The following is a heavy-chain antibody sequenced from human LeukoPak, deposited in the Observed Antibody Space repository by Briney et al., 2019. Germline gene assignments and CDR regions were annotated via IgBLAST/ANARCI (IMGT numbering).Heavy chain of an antibody. CDR2: MNPNSGNT. V-gene: IGHV1-8*01. CDR3: ARGRGGPHTPFDY. D-gene: IGHD2-15*01. Sequence: ASVTVSYKASGYTFTIYDINWVRQATGQGLEWMGWMNPNSGNTGYAQKFQGRVTMTRNTSISTAYMELSSLRSEDTAVYYCARGRGGPHTPFDYWGQGTLVTVSS. CDR1: GYTFTIYD. J-gene: IGHJ4*02.